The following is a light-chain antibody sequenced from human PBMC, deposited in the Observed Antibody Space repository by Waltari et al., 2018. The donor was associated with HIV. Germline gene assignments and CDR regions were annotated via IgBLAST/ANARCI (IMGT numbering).Light chain of an antibody. CDR3: ASWDDRLNGWV. CDR2: YNE. V-gene: IGLV1-36*01. Sequence: QSVLPQPPSLSEAPRQRVTISCSGSHSNIGNTAVNWYQQLPGKAPKLLIYYNELLPSGVSDRFSGSRSGTSASLAISGLQSEDEAHYYCASWDDRLNGWVFGGGTQLTVL. J-gene: IGLJ3*02. CDR1: HSNIGNTA.